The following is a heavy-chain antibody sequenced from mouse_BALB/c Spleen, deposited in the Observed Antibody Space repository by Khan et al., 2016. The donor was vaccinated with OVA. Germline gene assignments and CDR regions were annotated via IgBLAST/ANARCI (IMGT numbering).Heavy chain of an antibody. CDR1: GYTLTSYY. D-gene: IGHD1-1*01. V-gene: IGHV1S56*01. J-gene: IGHJ2*01. CDR3: ARGYHGYFDY. Sequence: QVQLQQSGPEVVKPGASVKMSCKASGYTLTSYYIHWVKQRPGQGLEWIGWIYPGDGSTKYNEKFKGKTTLTADKSSSTAYMLLISLTSEDSAIYFCARGYHGYFDYWGQGTTLTVSS. CDR2: IYPGDGST.